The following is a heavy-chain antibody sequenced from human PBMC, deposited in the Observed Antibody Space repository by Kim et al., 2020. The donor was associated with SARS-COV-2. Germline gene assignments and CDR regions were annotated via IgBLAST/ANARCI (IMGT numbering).Heavy chain of an antibody. J-gene: IGHJ6*02. CDR1: GFTFSSYG. Sequence: GGSLRLSCAASGFTFSSYGMHWVRQAPGKGLEWVAVISYDGSNKYYADSVKGRFTISRDNTKNTLYLQMNSLRAEDTAVYYCAKESGSVSYYACTYYYYGMDVWGQGTTVTVSS. CDR2: ISYDGSNK. CDR3: AKESGSVSYYACTYYYYGMDV. V-gene: IGHV3-30*18. D-gene: IGHD3-10*01.